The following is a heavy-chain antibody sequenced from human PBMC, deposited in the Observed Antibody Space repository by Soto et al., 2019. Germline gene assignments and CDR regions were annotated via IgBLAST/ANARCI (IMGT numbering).Heavy chain of an antibody. CDR1: GFTFSSYA. CDR2: ISGSGGST. V-gene: IGHV3-23*01. J-gene: IGHJ4*02. CDR3: AKEADIVGYYPDY. Sequence: PGGSLRLSCAASGFTFSSYAMSWVRQAPGKGLEWVSVISGSGGSTHYADSVKGRSTISRDNSKNTLHLQVNSLRGEDTAVYYCAKEADIVGYYPDYWGQGTQVTVSS. D-gene: IGHD2-15*01.